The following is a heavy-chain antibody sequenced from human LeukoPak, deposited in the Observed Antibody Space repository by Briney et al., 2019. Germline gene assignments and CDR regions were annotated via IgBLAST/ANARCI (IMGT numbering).Heavy chain of an antibody. CDR2: IDISGST. D-gene: IGHD2-2*01. CDR1: GGAIRSYY. V-gene: IGHV4-4*07. J-gene: IGHJ6*03. Sequence: SETLSLTCTVSGGAIRSYYGSWIRQPAGNGLEWIGRIDISGSTNYNPSLESRVTMSVDMSKNQFSLQLSSVPAADTAVYYSAKISDCRSSSSPNYYYMDVWGKGTTVTVSS. CDR3: AKISDCRSSSSPNYYYMDV.